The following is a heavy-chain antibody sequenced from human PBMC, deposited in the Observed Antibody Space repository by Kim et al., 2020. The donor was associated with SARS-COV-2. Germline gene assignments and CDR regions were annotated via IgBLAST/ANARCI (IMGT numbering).Heavy chain of an antibody. CDR2: IYHSGST. J-gene: IGHJ4*02. Sequence: SETLSLTCAVSGGSISSSNWWSWVRQPPGKGLEWIGEIYHSGSTNYNPSLKSRVTISVDKSKNQFSLKLNSVTAADTAVYYCARRGISSGYYYGYWGQGTLVTVSS. V-gene: IGHV4-4*02. CDR3: ARRGISSGYYYGY. CDR1: GGSISSSNW. D-gene: IGHD3-22*01.